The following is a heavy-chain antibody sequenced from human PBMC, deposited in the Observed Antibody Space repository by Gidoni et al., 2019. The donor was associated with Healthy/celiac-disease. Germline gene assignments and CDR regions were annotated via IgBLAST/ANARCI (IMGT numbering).Heavy chain of an antibody. CDR1: GFTFSSYA. CDR2: ISSNGGGT. J-gene: IGHJ4*02. V-gene: IGHV3-64D*06. Sequence: EVQLVESGGVLVQPGGSLNLSCSASGFTFSSYAMHWVRQAPGKGLEYVSAISSNGGGTYYADSVKGRFTISRDNSKNTLYLQMSSLRAEDTAVYDCVKSYDFWSAFDYWGQGTLVTVSS. CDR3: VKSYDFWSAFDY. D-gene: IGHD3-3*01.